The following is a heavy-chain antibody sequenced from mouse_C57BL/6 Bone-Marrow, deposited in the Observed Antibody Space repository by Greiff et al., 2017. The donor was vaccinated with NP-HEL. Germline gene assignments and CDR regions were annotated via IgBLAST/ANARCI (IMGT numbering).Heavy chain of an antibody. CDR3: ARDIYYYGSSYRGFDY. V-gene: IGHV1-54*01. D-gene: IGHD1-1*01. CDR1: GYAFTNYL. CDR2: INPGSGGT. J-gene: IGHJ2*01. Sequence: QVQLQQSGAELVRPGTSVKVSCKASGYAFTNYLIEWVKQRPGQGLEWIGVINPGSGGTNYNEKFKGKATLTADKSSSTAYMQLSSLTSEDSAVYFCARDIYYYGSSYRGFDYWGQGTTLTVSS.